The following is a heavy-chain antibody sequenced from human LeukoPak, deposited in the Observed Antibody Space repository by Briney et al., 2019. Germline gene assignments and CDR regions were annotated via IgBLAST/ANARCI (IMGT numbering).Heavy chain of an antibody. Sequence: ASVKVSCKASGYTFTGYYMHWVRQAPGQGLEWMGWINPNSGGTNYAQKFQGRVTMTRDTSISTAYMELSRLRSDDTAVCYCARDKYYYDSSGYYYAFDYWGQGTLVTVSS. CDR2: INPNSGGT. J-gene: IGHJ4*02. CDR3: ARDKYYYDSSGYYYAFDY. V-gene: IGHV1-2*02. D-gene: IGHD3-22*01. CDR1: GYTFTGYY.